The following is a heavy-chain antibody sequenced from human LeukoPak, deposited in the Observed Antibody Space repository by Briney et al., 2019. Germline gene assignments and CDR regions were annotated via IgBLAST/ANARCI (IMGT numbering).Heavy chain of an antibody. CDR3: ARGDYDISTGYMDV. CDR2: INPNSGGT. V-gene: IGHV1-2*02. J-gene: IGHJ6*03. CDR1: GYTFTGYY. Sequence: ASVKVSCKASGYTFTGYYMHWVRQAPGQGLEWMGWINPNSGGTNYAQKFQGGVTMTRDTSISTAYMELSRLRSDDTAVYYCARGDYDISTGYMDVWGKGTTVTISS. D-gene: IGHD3-9*01.